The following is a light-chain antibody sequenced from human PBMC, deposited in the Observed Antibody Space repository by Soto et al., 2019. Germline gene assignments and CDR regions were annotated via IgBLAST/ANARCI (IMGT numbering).Light chain of an antibody. CDR3: SSFISSSTLI. J-gene: IGLJ2*01. CDR1: SGDVGSYNR. V-gene: IGLV2-18*02. CDR2: EVS. Sequence: QSALTQPPSVSGSPGQSVTISCTGTSGDVGSYNRVSWYQQPPGTAPKLMIYEVSNRPSGVPDRFSGSKSGNTASLTISGLQAEDEADYYCSSFISSSTLIFGGGTKLTVL.